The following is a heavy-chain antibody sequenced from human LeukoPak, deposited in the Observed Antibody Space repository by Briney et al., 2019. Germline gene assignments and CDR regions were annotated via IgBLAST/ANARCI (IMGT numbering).Heavy chain of an antibody. Sequence: PGESLRLSCGTSGFAFSFFGMHWVRQAPGKGLEWVAFIQYDGSYKFYADSVQGRFSISRDNSKNTLFLYMNSLATEDTAVYYCAKTSDQLLYSKLEFWGQGTLVTVSS. J-gene: IGHJ4*02. CDR2: IQYDGSYK. CDR1: GFAFSFFG. V-gene: IGHV3-30*02. D-gene: IGHD2-2*02. CDR3: AKTSDQLLYSKLEF.